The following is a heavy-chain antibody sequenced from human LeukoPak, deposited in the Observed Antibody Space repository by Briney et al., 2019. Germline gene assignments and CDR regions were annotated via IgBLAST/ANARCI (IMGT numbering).Heavy chain of an antibody. CDR1: GYTFTGYY. D-gene: IGHD3-22*01. CDR2: INPSSGGT. V-gene: IGHV1-2*02. J-gene: IGHJ3*02. Sequence: ASVKVSCKASGYTFTGYYMHWVRQAPGQGLEWMGWINPSSGGTNYAQEFQDRVTMTRDTSISTVYMELSRLRSDDTAVYYCGRDYYDSSGDGAFDIWGQGTMVTVSS. CDR3: GRDYYDSSGDGAFDI.